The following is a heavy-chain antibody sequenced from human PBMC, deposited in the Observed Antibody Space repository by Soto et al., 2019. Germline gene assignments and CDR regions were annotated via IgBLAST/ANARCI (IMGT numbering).Heavy chain of an antibody. V-gene: IGHV3-49*03. J-gene: IGHJ5*02. D-gene: IGHD3-3*01. Sequence: PGGSLRLSCTASGFTFGYYAMSWFRQAPGKGLEWVGFIRSKAYGGTTEYAASVKGRFTISRDDSKSIAYLQMNSLKTEDTDVYYCGVLRFLEWLLSPRWFDPWGQGTLVTVSS. CDR1: GFTFGYYA. CDR3: GVLRFLEWLLSPRWFDP. CDR2: IRSKAYGGTT.